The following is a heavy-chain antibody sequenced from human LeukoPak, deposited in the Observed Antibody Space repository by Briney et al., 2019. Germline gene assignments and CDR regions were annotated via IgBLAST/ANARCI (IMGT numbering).Heavy chain of an antibody. Sequence: PGGSLRLSCAASGFTFSSYEMNWVRQAPGKGLEWVSYISSSGSTIYYADSVKGRFSISRDNAKNSLYLQMNSLRAEDTAVYYCARSGGYYGSGSQKTFDYWGQGTLVTVSS. J-gene: IGHJ4*02. CDR2: ISSSGSTI. D-gene: IGHD3-10*01. CDR1: GFTFSSYE. V-gene: IGHV3-48*03. CDR3: ARSGGYYGSGSQKTFDY.